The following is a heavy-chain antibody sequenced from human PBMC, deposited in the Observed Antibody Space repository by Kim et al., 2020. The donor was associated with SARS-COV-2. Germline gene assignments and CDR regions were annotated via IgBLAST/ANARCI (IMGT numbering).Heavy chain of an antibody. J-gene: IGHJ4*02. D-gene: IGHD3-9*01. Sequence: GGSLRLSCVISGFTVTGSYLSWVRQAPGKGLEWISVFYPDGNTYYAGSVKGRFTISSDPSKNTVYFQMNRLRVDDTATYYCARIDWTAVVVGYFDLWGQG. CDR3: ARIDWTAVVVGYFDL. V-gene: IGHV3-66*01. CDR2: FYPDGNT. CDR1: GFTVTGSY.